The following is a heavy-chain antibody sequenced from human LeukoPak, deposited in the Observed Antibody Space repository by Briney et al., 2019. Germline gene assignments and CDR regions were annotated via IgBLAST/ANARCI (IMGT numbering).Heavy chain of an antibody. V-gene: IGHV1-69*04. Sequence: SVKVSCKASGGTFSSYAITWVRQAPGQGLEWMGRIIPILGIANYAQKFQGRVTIIADKSTSTAYMELSSLRAEDTAVYYCAKDFGRTVVAASVWGQGTKVTVSS. CDR3: AKDFGRTVVAASV. CDR2: IIPILGIA. D-gene: IGHD2-15*01. CDR1: GGTFSSYA. J-gene: IGHJ3*01.